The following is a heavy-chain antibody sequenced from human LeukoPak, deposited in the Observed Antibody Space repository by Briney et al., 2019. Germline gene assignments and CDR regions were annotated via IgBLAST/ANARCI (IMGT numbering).Heavy chain of an antibody. CDR3: ARIGSSWPNWFDP. CDR2: ITSSGSTI. D-gene: IGHD6-13*01. J-gene: IGHJ5*02. Sequence: GGSLRLSCAASGFRFSDYYMTWIRQAPGKGLEWVSHITSSGSTIHYADSVKGRFTISRDNAKNSLYLQMSSLRAEDTAVYYCARIGSSWPNWFDPWGQGTPVTVSS. V-gene: IGHV3-11*01. CDR1: GFRFSDYY.